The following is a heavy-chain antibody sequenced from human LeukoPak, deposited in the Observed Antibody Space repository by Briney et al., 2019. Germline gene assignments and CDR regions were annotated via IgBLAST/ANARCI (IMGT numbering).Heavy chain of an antibody. D-gene: IGHD1-26*01. CDR3: ARWLGGTYDEDFDY. J-gene: IGHJ4*02. CDR1: GFTFSSYS. V-gene: IGHV3-21*04. CDR2: ISTSSSYI. Sequence: PGGSLRLSCAASGFTFSSYSMNWVRQAPGKGLEWVSSISTSSSYIYYADSVKGRFTISRDNAKNSLYLQMNSLRAEDTAMYYCARWLGGTYDEDFDYWGQGTLVTVSS.